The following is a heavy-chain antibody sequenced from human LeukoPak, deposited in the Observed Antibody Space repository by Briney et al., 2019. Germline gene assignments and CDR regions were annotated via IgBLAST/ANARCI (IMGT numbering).Heavy chain of an antibody. D-gene: IGHD3/OR15-3a*01. CDR2: IYYSGNT. V-gene: IGHV4-39*01. Sequence: SETLSLTCTVSGVSISGSNSYWGWIRQPPGKGLEWIGSIYYSGNTYYNASLKSQVSISIDTPKNQFSLKLTSVTAADTAVYYCARQTGPGLFILPGGQGTLVTVSS. CDR1: GVSISGSNSY. J-gene: IGHJ4*02. CDR3: ARQTGPGLFILP.